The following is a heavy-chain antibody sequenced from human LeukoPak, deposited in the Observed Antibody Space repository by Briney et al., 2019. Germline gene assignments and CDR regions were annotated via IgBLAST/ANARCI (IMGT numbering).Heavy chain of an antibody. D-gene: IGHD6-19*01. Sequence: SGESLKISCKGSAYSFTTYWIGWVRQMPGKGLEWLGIIYPGDSDTRYSPSFQGQVTISVDKSVTTAYLQWSSLKASDTAMYYCARFSGSGNYFDYWGQGSLVTVSS. CDR3: ARFSGSGNYFDY. V-gene: IGHV5-51*01. CDR1: AYSFTTYW. J-gene: IGHJ4*02. CDR2: IYPGDSDT.